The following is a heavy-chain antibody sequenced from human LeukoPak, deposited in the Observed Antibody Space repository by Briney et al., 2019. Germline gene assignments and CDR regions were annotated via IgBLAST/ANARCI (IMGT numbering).Heavy chain of an antibody. Sequence: GGSLRLSCAASGFTFSSYEMNWVRQAPGKGLEWVSAISGSGGSTYYADSVKGRFTISRDNSKNTLYLQMNSLRAEDTAVYYCAKGFDYYGSGSYYPDWGQGTLVTVSS. CDR1: GFTFSSYE. V-gene: IGHV3-23*01. D-gene: IGHD3-10*01. J-gene: IGHJ4*02. CDR2: ISGSGGST. CDR3: AKGFDYYGSGSYYPD.